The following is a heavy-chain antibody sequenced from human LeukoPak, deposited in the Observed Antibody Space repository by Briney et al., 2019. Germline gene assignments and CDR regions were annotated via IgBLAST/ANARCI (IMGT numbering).Heavy chain of an antibody. J-gene: IGHJ4*02. CDR1: GFTFSSYG. Sequence: GGSLRLSCAASGFTFSSYGMHWVRQAPGKGLEWVAFTRYDGSNKYYADSVKGRFIISRDNSKNTLYLQMNSLRAEDTAVYYCAKKAAGIYYFDYWGQGTLVTVSS. D-gene: IGHD6-13*01. CDR2: TRYDGSNK. V-gene: IGHV3-30*02. CDR3: AKKAAGIYYFDY.